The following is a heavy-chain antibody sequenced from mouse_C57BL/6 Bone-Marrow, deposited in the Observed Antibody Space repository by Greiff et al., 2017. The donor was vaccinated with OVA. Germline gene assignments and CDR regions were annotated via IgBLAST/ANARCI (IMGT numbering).Heavy chain of an antibody. J-gene: IGHJ3*01. CDR2: IYPGSGST. CDR3: ARNYYSNTWFAY. Sequence: VQLQQPGAELVKPGASVKLSCKASGYTFTSYWMHWVKQRPGQGLEWIGDIYPGSGSTNYNEKFKSKATLTVDTSSSTAYMQLSSLTSEDSAVYYCARNYYSNTWFAYWGQGTLVTVSA. D-gene: IGHD2-5*01. CDR1: GYTFTSYW. V-gene: IGHV1-55*01.